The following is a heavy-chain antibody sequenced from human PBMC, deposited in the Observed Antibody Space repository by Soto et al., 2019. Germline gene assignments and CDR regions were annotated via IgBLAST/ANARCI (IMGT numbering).Heavy chain of an antibody. CDR3: ARDRRGSTSRRGTDV. CDR1: GGTFSSYA. Sequence: QVQLVQSGAEVKKPGSSVKVSCKASGGTFSSYAISWVRQAPGQGLEWMGGIIPIFGTANYAQKLQGRVTITEEESTRTAYMELSSLRSEDTAVYYCARDRRGSTSRRGTDVWGQGPTVTVSS. V-gene: IGHV1-69*01. D-gene: IGHD2-2*01. CDR2: IIPIFGTA. J-gene: IGHJ6*02.